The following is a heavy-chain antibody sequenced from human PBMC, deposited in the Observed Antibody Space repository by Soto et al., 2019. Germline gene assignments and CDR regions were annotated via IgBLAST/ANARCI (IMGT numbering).Heavy chain of an antibody. V-gene: IGHV1-69*02. Sequence: GASVKVSCKASGGTFSSYTISCVRQAPGQGLEWMGRIIPILGIANYAQKFQGRVTITADKSTSTAYMELSSLRSEDTAVYYCASLCSGGTCPTYYFEYWGQGTLVTVSS. CDR2: IIPILGIA. CDR1: GGTFSSYT. J-gene: IGHJ4*02. D-gene: IGHD2-15*01. CDR3: ASLCSGGTCPTYYFEY.